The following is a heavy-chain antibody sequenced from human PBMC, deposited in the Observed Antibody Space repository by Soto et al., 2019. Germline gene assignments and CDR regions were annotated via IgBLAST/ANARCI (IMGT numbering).Heavy chain of an antibody. V-gene: IGHV3-9*01. CDR3: AKEKYYYDSSGYYSDTFDI. CDR1: GFTFDDYA. CDR2: ISWNSGSI. J-gene: IGHJ3*02. Sequence: EVQLVESGGGLVQPGRSLRLSCAASGFTFDDYAMHWVRQAPGKGLEWVSGISWNSGSIGYADSVKGRFTISRDNAKNSLYLQMNSLRAEDTDLNYCAKEKYYYDSSGYYSDTFDIWGQGTMVTVSS. D-gene: IGHD3-22*01.